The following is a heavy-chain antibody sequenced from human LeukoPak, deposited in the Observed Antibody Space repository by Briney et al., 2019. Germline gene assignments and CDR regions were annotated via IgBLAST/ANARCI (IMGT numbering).Heavy chain of an antibody. J-gene: IGHJ6*02. V-gene: IGHV1-3*01. CDR2: INAGNGNT. Sequence: ASVKVSCKASGYTFTSYAMHWVRQAPGQRLEWMGWINAGNGNTKYSQKFQGRVTITRDTSASTAYMELSSLRPEDTAVYYCARSRITISPYYYYGMDVWGQGTTVTVSS. CDR3: ARSRITISPYYYYGMDV. CDR1: GYTFTSYA. D-gene: IGHD3-3*01.